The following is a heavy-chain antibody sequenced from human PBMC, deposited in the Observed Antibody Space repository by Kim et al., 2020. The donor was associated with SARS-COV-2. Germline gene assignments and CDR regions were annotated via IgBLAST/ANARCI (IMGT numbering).Heavy chain of an antibody. Sequence: ALVKVSCKASGYTFTSYGISWVRQAPGQGLEWMGWISAYNGNTNYAQKLQGRVTMTTDTSTSTAYMELRSLRSDDTAVYYCARGEIAMSLLLSGDYWGQGTLVTVSS. CDR1: GYTFTSYG. V-gene: IGHV1-18*01. D-gene: IGHD3-10*01. CDR3: ARGEIAMSLLLSGDY. J-gene: IGHJ4*02. CDR2: ISAYNGNT.